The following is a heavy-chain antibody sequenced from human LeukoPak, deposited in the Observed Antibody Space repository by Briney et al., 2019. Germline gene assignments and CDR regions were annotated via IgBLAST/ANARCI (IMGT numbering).Heavy chain of an antibody. CDR3: ARGGQQLVPDY. J-gene: IGHJ4*02. CDR2: ISSSSTYI. Sequence: KPGGSLRLSCAASGFTFSSYSINWVRQAPGKGLEWVSSISSSSTYIYYADSVKGRFTISRDNAKNSLYLQMNSLRAEDTAVYYCARGGQQLVPDYWGQGTLVTVSS. D-gene: IGHD6-13*01. CDR1: GFTFSSYS. V-gene: IGHV3-21*01.